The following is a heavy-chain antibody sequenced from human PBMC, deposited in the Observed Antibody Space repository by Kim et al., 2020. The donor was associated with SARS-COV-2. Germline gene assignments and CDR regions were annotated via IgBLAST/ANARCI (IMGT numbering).Heavy chain of an antibody. CDR2: IKSKTDGGTT. J-gene: IGHJ4*02. CDR3: TTEGGYYYVEIDY. Sequence: GGSLRLSCAASGFTFSNAWMSWVRQAPGKGLEWVGRIKSKTDGGTTDYAAPVKGRFTISRDDSKNTLYLQMNSLKTEDTAVYYCTTEGGYYYVEIDYWGQGTLVTVSS. CDR1: GFTFSNAW. V-gene: IGHV3-15*01. D-gene: IGHD3-22*01.